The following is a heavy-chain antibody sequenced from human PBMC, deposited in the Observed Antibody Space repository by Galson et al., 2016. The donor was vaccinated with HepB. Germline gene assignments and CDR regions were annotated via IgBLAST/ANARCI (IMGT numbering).Heavy chain of an antibody. D-gene: IGHD2-21*01. J-gene: IGHJ6*03. CDR3: AREFASHPMDV. V-gene: IGHV2-70*04. CDR1: GFSLNIRGMR. CDR2: IGWDDDK. Sequence: PALVKPTQTLTLTCTFSGFSLNIRGMRVAWIRQPPGKALEWLARIGWDDDKLYRTSLKTRLTISKDTSKNQVVLTMTSMDPVDTGTYYCAREFASHPMDVWGKGTTVTVSS.